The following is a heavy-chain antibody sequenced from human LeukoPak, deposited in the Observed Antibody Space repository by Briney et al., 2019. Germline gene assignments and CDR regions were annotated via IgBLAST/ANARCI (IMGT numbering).Heavy chain of an antibody. J-gene: IGHJ4*02. Sequence: GGSLRLSCAASGFTFDDYAMHWVRQAPGKGLEWVSSISWNSGSIGYADSVKGRFTISRDNAKNSLYLQMNSLRAEDTALYYCARDTPMVRGLCDYWGQGTLVTVSS. CDR1: GFTFDDYA. D-gene: IGHD3-10*01. V-gene: IGHV3-9*01. CDR2: ISWNSGSI. CDR3: ARDTPMVRGLCDY.